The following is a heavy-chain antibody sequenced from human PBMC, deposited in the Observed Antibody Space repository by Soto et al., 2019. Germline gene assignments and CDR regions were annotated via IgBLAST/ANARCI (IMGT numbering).Heavy chain of an antibody. CDR3: ARGMGRAIVYVDYYYGMDV. J-gene: IGHJ6*02. V-gene: IGHV4-59*01. D-gene: IGHD2-15*01. Sequence: WTWIRQPPGKGLEWIGYIYYSGSTTYNPSLKSRVTIAVDTSKNQFSLKLSSVTAADTAVYYCARGMGRAIVYVDYYYGMDVWGQGTTVTVSS. CDR2: IYYSGST.